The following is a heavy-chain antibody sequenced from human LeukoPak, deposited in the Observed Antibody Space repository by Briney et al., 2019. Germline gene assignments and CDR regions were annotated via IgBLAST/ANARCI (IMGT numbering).Heavy chain of an antibody. J-gene: IGHJ4*02. Sequence: GGSLRLSCAASGFTFSSYNMNWVRQAPGKGLEWVSSISSSSSYIYYADSVKGRFTISRDNAKNSLYLQMNSLRAEDTAVYYCARDPPGLMAPRWGQGTLVTVSS. CDR2: ISSSSSYI. CDR1: GFTFSSYN. CDR3: ARDPPGLMAPR. V-gene: IGHV3-21*01. D-gene: IGHD2-8*01.